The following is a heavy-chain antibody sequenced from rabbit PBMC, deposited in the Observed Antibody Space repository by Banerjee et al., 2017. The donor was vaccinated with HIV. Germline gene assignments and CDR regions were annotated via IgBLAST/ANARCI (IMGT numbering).Heavy chain of an antibody. D-gene: IGHD2-1*01. Sequence: QQLVESGGGLVKPGASLTLTCTASGFSFSSNYYMCWVRQAPGKGLELIACIYAGSSGSTWYASWAKGRFTISKTSSTTVTLQMTSLTAADTATYFCARDATMIDIYGMDLWGQGTLVTVS. J-gene: IGHJ6*01. V-gene: IGHV1S40*01. CDR3: ARDATMIDIYGMDL. CDR2: IYAGSSGST. CDR1: GFSFSSNYY.